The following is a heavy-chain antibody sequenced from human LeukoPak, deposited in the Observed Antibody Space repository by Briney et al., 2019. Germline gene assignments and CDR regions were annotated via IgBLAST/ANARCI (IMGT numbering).Heavy chain of an antibody. D-gene: IGHD3-22*01. CDR2: IIPIFGTA. Sequence: SVKVSCKASVGTFSSYAISWVRHAPGQGLEWMGGIIPIFGTANYAQTFQGRVTITTDESTSTAYMELSSLRSEDTAVYYCARGDYYDSSGYYRPNWFDPWGQGTLVTVSS. J-gene: IGHJ5*02. V-gene: IGHV1-69*05. CDR3: ARGDYYDSSGYYRPNWFDP. CDR1: VGTFSSYA.